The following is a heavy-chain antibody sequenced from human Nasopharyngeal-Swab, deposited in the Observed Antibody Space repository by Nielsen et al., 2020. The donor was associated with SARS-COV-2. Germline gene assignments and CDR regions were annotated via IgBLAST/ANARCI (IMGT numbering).Heavy chain of an antibody. CDR3: ARVFTIFGVVGGY. Sequence: APVKVSCKASGYTFTSYAMHWVRQAPGQRLEWMGWINAGNGNTKYSQKFQGRVTITRDTSASTAYMELSSLRSEDTAVYYCARVFTIFGVVGGYWGQGTLVTVSS. CDR2: INAGNGNT. CDR1: GYTFTSYA. J-gene: IGHJ4*02. D-gene: IGHD3-3*01. V-gene: IGHV1-3*01.